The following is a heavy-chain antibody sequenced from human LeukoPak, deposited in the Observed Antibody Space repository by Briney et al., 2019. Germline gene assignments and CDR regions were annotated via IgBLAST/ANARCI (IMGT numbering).Heavy chain of an antibody. D-gene: IGHD3-10*01. J-gene: IGHJ4*02. CDR2: IKEDGSKT. CDR3: VRDGSGSVEFGY. CDR1: GFTFSGYW. V-gene: IGHV3-7*01. Sequence: PGGSLRLSCAASGFTFSGYWMNWVRQAPGKGLEWVANIKEDGSKTYYADSLKGRFTISRDNAENSLYLQMYSLRVEDTAVYYCVRDGSGSVEFGYRGQGTLVTVSS.